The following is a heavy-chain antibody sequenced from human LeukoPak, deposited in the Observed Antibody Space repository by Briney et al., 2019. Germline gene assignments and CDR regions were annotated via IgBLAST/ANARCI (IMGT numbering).Heavy chain of an antibody. D-gene: IGHD3-3*01. Sequence: GGSLRLSCVASGFPFHDAWMSWVRQAPGKGLEWVARIKRKIDGETTHYAAPVKDRFTISREDSKNTLYLEMTSLKIEDTGVYYCVPLERVDNWFDPWGQGTLVTVPS. CDR2: IKRKIDGETT. CDR3: VPLERVDNWFDP. CDR1: GFPFHDAW. J-gene: IGHJ5*02. V-gene: IGHV3-15*01.